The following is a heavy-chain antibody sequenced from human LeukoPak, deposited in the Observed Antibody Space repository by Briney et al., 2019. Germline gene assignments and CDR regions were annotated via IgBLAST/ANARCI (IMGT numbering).Heavy chain of an antibody. D-gene: IGHD5-18*01. V-gene: IGHV4-34*01. J-gene: IGHJ4*02. CDR2: INHSGST. Sequence: GSLRLSCAASGFTFSSYSMNWVRQAPGKGLEWIGEINHSGSTNYNPSLKSRVTISVDTSKNQFSLKLSSVTAADTAVYYCARGYNYATYYFDYWGQGTLVTVSS. CDR1: GFTFSSYS. CDR3: ARGYNYATYYFDY.